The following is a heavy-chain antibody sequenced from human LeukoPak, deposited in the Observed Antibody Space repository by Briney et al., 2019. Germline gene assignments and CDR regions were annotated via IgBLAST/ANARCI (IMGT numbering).Heavy chain of an antibody. CDR3: ARDEGIEGYFDY. V-gene: IGHV3-23*01. CDR2: ITGSGANI. CDR1: GFTFSNYG. J-gene: IGHJ4*02. Sequence: PGGSLRLSCAASGFTFSNYGMTWVRQAPGKGLDWVSAITGSGANIYYADSVRGRFTISRDSSKSTLYLQMNSLRSEDTAVYYCARDEGIEGYFDYWGQGTLVTVSS.